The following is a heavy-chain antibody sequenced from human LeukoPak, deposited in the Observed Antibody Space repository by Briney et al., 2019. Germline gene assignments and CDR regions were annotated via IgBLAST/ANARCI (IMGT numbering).Heavy chain of an antibody. CDR1: GFTFSNAW. CDR3: TTDPGDSSGYYYAGYDY. J-gene: IGHJ4*02. Sequence: PGGSLRLSCADSGFTFSNAWMNWVRQAPGKGLEWVGRIKSKTDGGTTDYAAPVKGRFTISRDDSKNTLYLQMNSLKTEDTAVYYCTTDPGDSSGYYYAGYDYWGQGTLVTVSS. D-gene: IGHD3-22*01. V-gene: IGHV3-15*07. CDR2: IKSKTDGGTT.